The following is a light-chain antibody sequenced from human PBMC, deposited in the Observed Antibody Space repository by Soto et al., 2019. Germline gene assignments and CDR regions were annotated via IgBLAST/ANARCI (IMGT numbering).Light chain of an antibody. CDR3: CSYAGTYPFG. J-gene: IGLJ1*01. CDR2: DVS. Sequence: QSALTQPRSVSGSPGQSVTISCTGTSSDVGGYNYVSWYQQHPGKAPKLMIYDVSKRPSGVPDRFSGSKSGNTASLTISGLQAEDEADYYCCSYAGTYPFGFGDGTKVTV. V-gene: IGLV2-11*01. CDR1: SSDVGGYNY.